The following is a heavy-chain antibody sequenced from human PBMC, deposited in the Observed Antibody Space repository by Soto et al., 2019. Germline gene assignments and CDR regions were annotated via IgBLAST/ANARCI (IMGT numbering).Heavy chain of an antibody. J-gene: IGHJ3*02. V-gene: IGHV4-31*03. D-gene: IGHD2-21*02. CDR2: IYYSGST. CDR1: GGSISSGGHY. CDR3: ASTYCGGDCYSRLGAFDI. Sequence: PSETLSLTCTVSGGSISSGGHYWSWIRQHPGKGLEWIGYIYYSGSTYYNPSLKSRVTISVDTSKNQFSLRLSSVTAADTAVYYCASTYCGGDCYSRLGAFDIWGQGTMVTVSS.